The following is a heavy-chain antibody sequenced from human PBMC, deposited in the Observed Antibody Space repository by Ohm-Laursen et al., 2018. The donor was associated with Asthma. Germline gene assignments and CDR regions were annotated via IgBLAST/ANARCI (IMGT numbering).Heavy chain of an antibody. CDR1: GFTFSSYS. D-gene: IGHD4-17*01. J-gene: IGHJ6*02. CDR2: ISSSSSTI. V-gene: IGHV3-48*02. CDR3: ARDLTTVTSPFYYYYGMDV. Sequence: SLRLSCAASGFTFSSYSMNWVRQAPGKGLEWVSYISSSSSTIYYADSVKGRFTISRDNAKSSLYLQMNSLRDEDTAVYYCARDLTTVTSPFYYYYGMDVWGQGTTVTVSS.